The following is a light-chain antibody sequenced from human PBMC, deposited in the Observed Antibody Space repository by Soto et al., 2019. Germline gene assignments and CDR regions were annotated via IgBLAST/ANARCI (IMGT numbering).Light chain of an antibody. CDR3: CSYAGTSTHTV. Sequence: QSVLTRPASVSGSPGQSITISCTGTSSDVGSYKLVSWYQQHPGKAPKLMISEVSKRPSGISDRFSGSKSGSTASLTISGLQAEDEADYYCCSYAGTSTHTVFGGGTQLTVL. J-gene: IGLJ7*01. V-gene: IGLV2-23*02. CDR2: EVS. CDR1: SSDVGSYKL.